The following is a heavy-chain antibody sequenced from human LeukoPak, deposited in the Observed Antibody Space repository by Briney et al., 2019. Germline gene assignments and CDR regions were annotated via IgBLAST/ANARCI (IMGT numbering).Heavy chain of an antibody. Sequence: PGGSLRLSCAASGFTFSDYYMSWIRQAPGKGLEWVSYISSSGSTIYYADSVKGRFTISRDNAKNSLYLQMNSLRAEDTAVYYCARNYGSGSYYNVAYYYYYYMDVWGKGTTVTVSS. CDR2: ISSSGSTI. D-gene: IGHD3-10*01. CDR3: ARNYGSGSYYNVAYYYYYYMDV. CDR1: GFTFSDYY. V-gene: IGHV3-11*04. J-gene: IGHJ6*03.